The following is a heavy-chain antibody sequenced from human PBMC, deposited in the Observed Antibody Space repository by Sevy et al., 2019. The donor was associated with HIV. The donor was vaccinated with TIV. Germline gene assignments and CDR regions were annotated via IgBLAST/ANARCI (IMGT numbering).Heavy chain of an antibody. CDR3: AKDQGDYIWGTYRH. V-gene: IGHV3-48*03. D-gene: IGHD3-16*02. J-gene: IGHJ4*02. CDR2: ISSSGSLI. CDR1: GFTFSSFE. Sequence: GGSLRLSCAASGFTFSSFEMNWVRQTPGKGLEWVSFISSSGSLIYYADSVKGRFTISRDNAKNSLYLQMNSLRAEDTAVYYCAKDQGDYIWGTYRHWGQGTLVTVSS.